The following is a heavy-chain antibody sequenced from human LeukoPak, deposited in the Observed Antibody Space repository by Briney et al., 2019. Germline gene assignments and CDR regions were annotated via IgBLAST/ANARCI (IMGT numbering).Heavy chain of an antibody. Sequence: PSETLSLTCTVSGGSISSSSYYWGWIRQPPGKGLEWIGSIYYSGSTYYNPSLKSRVTISVDTSKNQFSLKLSSVTAADTAVYYCYGIDFTPSRDDYWGQGTLVTVSS. CDR2: IYYSGST. V-gene: IGHV4-39*01. CDR3: YGIDFTPSRDDY. D-gene: IGHD3/OR15-3a*01. J-gene: IGHJ4*02. CDR1: GGSISSSSYY.